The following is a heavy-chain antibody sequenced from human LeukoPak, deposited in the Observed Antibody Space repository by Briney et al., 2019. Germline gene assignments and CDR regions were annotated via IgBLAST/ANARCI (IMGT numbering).Heavy chain of an antibody. CDR2: IYSGGST. J-gene: IGHJ3*02. CDR3: ARDFYGDYGTDAFDI. V-gene: IGHV3-66*01. CDR1: GFSVSNYY. D-gene: IGHD4-17*01. Sequence: GGSLRLSCAASGFSVSNYYMSWVRQAPGKGLEWVSVIYSGGSTYNADSVKGRFTISRDNSKNTLYLQMNSLRAEDTAVYYCARDFYGDYGTDAFDIWGQGTMVTVSS.